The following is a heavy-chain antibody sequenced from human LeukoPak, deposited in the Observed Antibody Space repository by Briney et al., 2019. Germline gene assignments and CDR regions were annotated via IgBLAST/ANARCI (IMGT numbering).Heavy chain of an antibody. D-gene: IGHD1-26*01. J-gene: IGHJ4*02. V-gene: IGHV4-34*01. CDR2: INHSGST. CDR1: GGSFSGYY. CDR3: ARDRSYMVY. Sequence: PSETLSLTCAVYGGSFSGYYWSWIRQPPGKGLEWIGEINHSGSTNYNPSLKSRVTISVDTSKDQISLKLNSVTAADTAVYYCARDRSYMVYWGQGTLVTVSS.